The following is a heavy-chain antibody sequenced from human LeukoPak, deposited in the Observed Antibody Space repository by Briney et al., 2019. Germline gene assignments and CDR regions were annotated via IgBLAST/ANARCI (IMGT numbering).Heavy chain of an antibody. CDR2: ISSTSSYI. D-gene: IGHD6-19*01. Sequence: GGSLRLSCAASGFTFRSYSMNWVRQAPGKGLEWVSTISSTSSYIYYADSVEGRFTISRDNARNSLYLQMNSLRAEDTAVYYCARDLSSSMPGGFDYWGQGTLVTVSS. J-gene: IGHJ4*02. CDR3: ARDLSSSMPGGFDY. CDR1: GFTFRSYS. V-gene: IGHV3-21*06.